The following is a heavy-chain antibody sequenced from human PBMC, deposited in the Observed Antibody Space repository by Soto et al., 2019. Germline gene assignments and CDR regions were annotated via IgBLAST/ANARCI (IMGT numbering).Heavy chain of an antibody. Sequence: QVQLQQWGAGLLKPSETLSLTCAVYGGSFSGYYWSWIRQPPGKGPEWIGEINHSGSTNYTPSLKIRVPISIVTSKNHFSLKLSSVTAADTAVYYCAGGVSGSSSFVRFDPWGQGTLVTVSS. CDR3: AGGVSGSSSFVRFDP. V-gene: IGHV4-34*01. D-gene: IGHD6-6*01. J-gene: IGHJ5*02. CDR2: INHSGST. CDR1: GGSFSGYY.